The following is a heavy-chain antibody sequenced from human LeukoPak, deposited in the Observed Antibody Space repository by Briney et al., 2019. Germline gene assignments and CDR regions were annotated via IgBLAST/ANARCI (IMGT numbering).Heavy chain of an antibody. CDR2: INHSGSI. J-gene: IGHJ4*02. V-gene: IGHV4-34*01. CDR1: GGSFSGYY. CDR3: AETSYGSGSYTVYFDY. Sequence: SETLSLTCAVYGGSFSGYYWSWIRQPPGKGLEWIGEINHSGSIKRNPSLKSRVTISVDTSKNQFSLKLSSVTAADTAVYYCAETSYGSGSYTVYFDYWGQGTLVTVSS. D-gene: IGHD3-10*01.